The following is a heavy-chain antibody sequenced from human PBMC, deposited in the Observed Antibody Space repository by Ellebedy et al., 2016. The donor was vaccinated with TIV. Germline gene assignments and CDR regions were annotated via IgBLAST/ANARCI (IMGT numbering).Heavy chain of an antibody. CDR2: ISSSGDST. J-gene: IGHJ3*01. Sequence: GESLKISXAASGFIFSSYAMSWVRQAPGKGLEWVSSISSSGDSTHYADSVKGRFTMSRDNSQNTLYLQMNSLRADDTAVYYCAKDLRPWPSNFDVWGQGTMVTVSS. V-gene: IGHV3-23*01. CDR3: AKDLRPWPSNFDV. CDR1: GFIFSSYA.